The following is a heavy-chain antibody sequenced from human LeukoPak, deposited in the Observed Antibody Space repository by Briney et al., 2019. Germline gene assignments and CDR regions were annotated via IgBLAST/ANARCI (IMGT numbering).Heavy chain of an antibody. V-gene: IGHV3-9*03. Sequence: GRSLRLSCAASGFTFDDFGMHWVRQGPGKGLEWVSGISWNSGTIGYADSVKGRFTISRDNAKNSLYLQMNSLRAEDMALYYCAKDKGYGSGSYLDYWGQGTLVTVSS. CDR2: ISWNSGTI. CDR3: AKDKGYGSGSYLDY. J-gene: IGHJ4*02. CDR1: GFTFDDFG. D-gene: IGHD3-10*01.